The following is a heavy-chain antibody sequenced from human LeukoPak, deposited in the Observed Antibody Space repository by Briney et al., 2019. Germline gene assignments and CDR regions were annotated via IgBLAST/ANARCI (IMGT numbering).Heavy chain of an antibody. CDR1: GFTFSSYS. V-gene: IGHV3-48*01. CDR2: ISSSSSTI. D-gene: IGHD3-22*01. Sequence: GGSLRLSCAASGFTFSSYSMNWVRQAPGKGLEWVSYISSSSSTIYYADSVKGRFTISRDNAKNSLYLQMNSLRAEDTALYYCAKDWGFDDSSGEFDYWGQGTLVTVSS. CDR3: AKDWGFDDSSGEFDY. J-gene: IGHJ4*02.